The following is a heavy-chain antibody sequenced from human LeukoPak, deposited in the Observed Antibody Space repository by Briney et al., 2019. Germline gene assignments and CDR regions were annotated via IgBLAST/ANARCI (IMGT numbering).Heavy chain of an antibody. V-gene: IGHV3-15*01. Sequence: PGGSLRLSCAASGFTFTNAWMSWVRQAPGKGLEWVGRIKSNTDGGTTAYAAPVKGRFTISRDDSKNTLYLQINSLKTEDTAVYYCTTVVLPAAWGQGTLVTVSS. J-gene: IGHJ4*02. CDR2: IKSNTDGGTT. CDR1: GFTFTNAW. D-gene: IGHD2-2*01. CDR3: TTVVLPAA.